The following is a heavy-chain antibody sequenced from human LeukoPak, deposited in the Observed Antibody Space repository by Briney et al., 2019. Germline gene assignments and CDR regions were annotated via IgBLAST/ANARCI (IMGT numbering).Heavy chain of an antibody. D-gene: IGHD6-13*01. CDR2: IYYSGST. V-gene: IGHV4-59*01. Sequence: PSETLSLTCTVSGGSISSYYWSWIRQPPGKGLEWIGYIYYSGSTNYNPSLKSRVTISVDTSKNQFSLKLSSVTAADTAVYYCARGTAAGTTGIDYWGQGTLVTVSP. CDR1: GGSISSYY. J-gene: IGHJ4*02. CDR3: ARGTAAGTTGIDY.